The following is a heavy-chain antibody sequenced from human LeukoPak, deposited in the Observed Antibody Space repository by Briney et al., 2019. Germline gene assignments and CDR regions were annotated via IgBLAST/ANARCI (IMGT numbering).Heavy chain of an antibody. CDR1: GFTFSNYS. Sequence: PGGSLRLSYAASGFTFSNYSMSWVRQAPGKGLEWVSTISGTGGTTYYADSVKGRFTISRDNSKNTLFLQFNSLRADDTAVYYCAKGRGTTVTAAANYWGQGTLVTVSS. CDR3: AKGRGTTVTAAANY. D-gene: IGHD4-17*01. CDR2: ISGTGGTT. V-gene: IGHV3-23*01. J-gene: IGHJ4*02.